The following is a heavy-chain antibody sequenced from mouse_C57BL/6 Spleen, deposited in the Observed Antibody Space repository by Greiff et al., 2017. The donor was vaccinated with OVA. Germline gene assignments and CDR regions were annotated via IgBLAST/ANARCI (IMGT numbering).Heavy chain of an antibody. J-gene: IGHJ4*01. Sequence: QVQLQQPGAELVKPGASVKLSCKASGYTFTSYWMPWVKQRPGRGLEWIGRIDPNSGGTKYNEKFKSQATLTVDKPSSTAYMQLSSLTSEDSAVYYCARRASYYYGSSYDYAMDYWGQGTSVTVSS. CDR1: GYTFTSYW. D-gene: IGHD1-1*01. CDR3: ARRASYYYGSSYDYAMDY. CDR2: IDPNSGGT. V-gene: IGHV1-72*01.